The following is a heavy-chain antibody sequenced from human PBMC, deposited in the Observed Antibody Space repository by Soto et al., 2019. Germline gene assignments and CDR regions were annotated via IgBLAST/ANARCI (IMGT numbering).Heavy chain of an antibody. CDR3: AKERYVILTGYYSPDAFDI. CDR1: GLTFSSYA. CDR2: ISGSGGNT. Sequence: PGGSLRLSCAASGLTFSSYAMNWVRQAPGRGLEWVSTISGSGGNTYYVDSVKGRFTISRDNSKNTLYLQMNSLRAEDTAVYYCAKERYVILTGYYSPDAFDIWGQRTMVTGSS. V-gene: IGHV3-23*01. J-gene: IGHJ3*02. D-gene: IGHD3-9*01.